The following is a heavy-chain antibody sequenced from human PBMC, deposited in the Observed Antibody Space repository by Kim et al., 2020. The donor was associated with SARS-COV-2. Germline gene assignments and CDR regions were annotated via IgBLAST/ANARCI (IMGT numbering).Heavy chain of an antibody. CDR1: GGTFSSYA. CDR2: IIPIFGTA. Sequence: SVKVSCKASGGTFSSYAISWVRQAPGQGLEWMGGIIPIFGTANYAQKFQGRVTITADESTSTAYMELSSLRSEDTAVYYCASRCSSTSCRYYFDYWGQGTLVTVSS. J-gene: IGHJ4*02. V-gene: IGHV1-69*13. D-gene: IGHD2-2*01. CDR3: ASRCSSTSCRYYFDY.